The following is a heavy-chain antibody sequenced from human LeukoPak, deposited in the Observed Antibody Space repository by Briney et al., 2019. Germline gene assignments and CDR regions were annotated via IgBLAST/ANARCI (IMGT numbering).Heavy chain of an antibody. CDR2: INHSGST. Sequence: SETLSLTCAVYGGSFSGYYWSWIRQPPGKGLEWIGEINHSGSTNYNPSLKSRVTISVDTSKNQFSLKLSSVTAADTAVYYCARGRLNIAAHRYYYYYMDVWGKGTTVTVSS. V-gene: IGHV4-34*01. CDR3: ARGRLNIAAHRYYYYYMDV. CDR1: GGSFSGYY. J-gene: IGHJ6*03. D-gene: IGHD6-6*01.